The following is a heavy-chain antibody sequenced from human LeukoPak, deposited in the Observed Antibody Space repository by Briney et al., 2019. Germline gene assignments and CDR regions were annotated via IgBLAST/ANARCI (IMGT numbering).Heavy chain of an antibody. CDR3: ARVLRSSGSPDY. J-gene: IGHJ4*02. V-gene: IGHV4-31*03. CDR2: IYYSGST. Sequence: PSQTLSLTCTVSGGSISSADCYWSWIRQHPGKGLEWIGYIYYSGSTYYNPSLKSRVTISVDTSKNQFSLKLSSVTAADTAVYYCARVLRSSGSPDYWGQGTLVTVSS. CDR1: GGSISSADCY. D-gene: IGHD3-22*01.